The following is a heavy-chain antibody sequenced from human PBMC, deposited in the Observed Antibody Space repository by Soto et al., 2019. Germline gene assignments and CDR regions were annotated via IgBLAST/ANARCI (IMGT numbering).Heavy chain of an antibody. V-gene: IGHV4-30-4*01. CDR2: IYYSGST. D-gene: IGHD3-10*01. J-gene: IGHJ4*02. CDR3: ARVVGFGATTIDY. CDR1: GGSISSGDYY. Sequence: SETLSLTCTVSGGSISSGDYYWSWIRQPPGKGLEWIGYIYYSGSTYYNPSLKSRVTISVDTSKNQFSLKLSSVTAADTAVYCSARVVGFGATTIDYWGQGTLVTVSS.